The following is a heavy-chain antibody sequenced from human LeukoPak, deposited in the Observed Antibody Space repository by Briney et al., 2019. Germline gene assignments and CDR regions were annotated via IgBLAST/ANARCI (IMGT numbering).Heavy chain of an antibody. V-gene: IGHV3-48*02. Sequence: GSLSVTCPASGFTYSSYNIHGVRQAPGKGLEWVSYISSSSSTTYYAHSVKGRFTISRDNADKSLYLQMNSLRDEDTAVYYCARGPSGTGYHLLLWAQGPVVTVSS. CDR3: ARGPSGTGYHLLL. CDR1: GFTYSSYN. CDR2: ISSSSSTT. J-gene: IGHJ4*02. D-gene: IGHD1-1*01.